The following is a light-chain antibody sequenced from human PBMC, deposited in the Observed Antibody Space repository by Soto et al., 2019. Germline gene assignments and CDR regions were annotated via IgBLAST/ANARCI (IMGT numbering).Light chain of an antibody. J-gene: IGKJ2*01. V-gene: IGKV3-15*01. Sequence: EIVMTQSPATLSVSPGERATLSCRASQSVSSNLAWYQQKPGQAPRLLIYGASTRATGIPASFSGSGSGTEFTLNISSLHSEDFAVYYCQQYNNWPPYTFGQGTKLEIK. CDR3: QQYNNWPPYT. CDR1: QSVSSN. CDR2: GAS.